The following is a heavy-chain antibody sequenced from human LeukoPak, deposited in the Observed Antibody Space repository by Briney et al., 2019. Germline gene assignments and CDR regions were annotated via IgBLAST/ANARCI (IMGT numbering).Heavy chain of an antibody. CDR1: GFTLSRYT. V-gene: IGHV3-21*01. CDR2: ITSSSSYI. J-gene: IGHJ6*04. CDR3: AELGITMIGGV. Sequence: GGSLRLSCAASGFTLSRYTMNWVRQAPGKGLEWVSSITSSSSYIYYADSVKGRFTISRDNAKNSLYLQMNSLRAEDTAVYYCAELGITMIGGVWGKGTTVTISS. D-gene: IGHD3-10*02.